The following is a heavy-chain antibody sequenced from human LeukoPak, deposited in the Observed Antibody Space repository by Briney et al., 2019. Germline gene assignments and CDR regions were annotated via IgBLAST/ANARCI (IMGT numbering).Heavy chain of an antibody. J-gene: IGHJ4*02. Sequence: PSQTLSLTCTVSGGSISSGDYYWSWIRQHPGKGLEWIGNIYYSGSTYYNPSLKSRVTISVDTSKSQFSLKLRSVTAADTAVYYCAREGYDSSYYYYLDYWGQGTLVTVSS. CDR1: GGSISSGDYY. CDR2: IYYSGST. D-gene: IGHD3-22*01. V-gene: IGHV4-31*03. CDR3: AREGYDSSYYYYLDY.